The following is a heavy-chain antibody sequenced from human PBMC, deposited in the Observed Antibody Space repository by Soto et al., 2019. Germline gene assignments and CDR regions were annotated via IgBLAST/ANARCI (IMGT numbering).Heavy chain of an antibody. J-gene: IGHJ5*02. CDR1: GGSISSGGYY. D-gene: IGHD1-26*01. CDR3: AIFMGARRWFDP. V-gene: IGHV4-31*03. Sequence: SETLSLPCTVSGGSISSGGYYWSWIRQHPGKGLEWIGYIYYSGSTYYNPSLKSRVTISVDTSKNQFSLKLSSVTAADTAVYYCAIFMGARRWFDPSGQGTLVTVST. CDR2: IYYSGST.